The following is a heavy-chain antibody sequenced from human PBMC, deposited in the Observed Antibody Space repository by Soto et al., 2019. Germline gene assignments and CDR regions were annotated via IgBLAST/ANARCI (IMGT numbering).Heavy chain of an antibody. D-gene: IGHD6-19*01. Sequence: EVQLVESGGGLVQPGGSLRLACAASGLTFSSYSMNWVRQAPGKGLEGVSYISSSSYTIYYADSVKGRFTISSDSAKNSLYLQMNSLRDEDTAVYYCARVSSGHDYWGQGTLVTVSS. J-gene: IGHJ4*02. CDR1: GLTFSSYS. CDR2: ISSSSYTI. CDR3: ARVSSGHDY. V-gene: IGHV3-48*02.